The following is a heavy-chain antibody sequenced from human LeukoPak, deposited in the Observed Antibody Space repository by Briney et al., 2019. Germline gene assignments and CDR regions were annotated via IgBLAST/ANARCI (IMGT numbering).Heavy chain of an antibody. CDR1: GFPFSDFY. Sequence: GGSLRLSCAASGFPFSDFYMSWIRQAPGKGLEWVSYISSSGTTIYYADSVKGRFTISRDNAKNSRYLQMNNLRAEDTAVYYCARDRWGKYYFDYWGQRTLDTVSS. J-gene: IGHJ4*02. CDR2: ISSSGTTI. D-gene: IGHD7-27*01. CDR3: ARDRWGKYYFDY. V-gene: IGHV3-11*01.